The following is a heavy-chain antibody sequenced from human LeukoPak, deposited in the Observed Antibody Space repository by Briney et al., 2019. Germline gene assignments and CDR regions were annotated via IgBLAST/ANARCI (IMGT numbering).Heavy chain of an antibody. CDR1: GGSISSYY. CDR3: ARDRSGGYSPHFDY. D-gene: IGHD1-26*01. V-gene: IGHV4-59*01. CDR2: IYYSGST. Sequence: SETLSLTCTVSGGSISSYYWSWIRQPPGKGLEWIGYIYYSGSTNYNPSLKSRVTISVDTSKNQFSLKLSSVTAADTAVYYCARDRSGGYSPHFDYWGQGTLVTVSS. J-gene: IGHJ4*02.